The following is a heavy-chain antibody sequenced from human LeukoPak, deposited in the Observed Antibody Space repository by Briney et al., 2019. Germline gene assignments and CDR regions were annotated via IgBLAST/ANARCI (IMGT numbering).Heavy chain of an antibody. Sequence: KPSQTLSLTCTVSGGSISSGDYYWSWIRQPPGKGLEWIGYIYYSGSTYYNPSLKSRVTISVDTSKNQFSLKLSSVTAADTAVYYCARDRIYDFWSGYYYGMDVWGQGTTVTVSS. CDR3: ARDRIYDFWSGYYYGMDV. V-gene: IGHV4-30-4*01. CDR1: GGSISSGDYY. D-gene: IGHD3-3*01. J-gene: IGHJ6*02. CDR2: IYYSGST.